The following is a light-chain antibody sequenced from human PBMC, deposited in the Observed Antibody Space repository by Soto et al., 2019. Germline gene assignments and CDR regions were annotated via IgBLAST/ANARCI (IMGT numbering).Light chain of an antibody. CDR3: QHYDNLPPG. V-gene: IGKV1-33*01. CDR1: QDISNH. Sequence: DIQMTQSPSSLPASIGDRFTITCQASQDISNHLNWYQQKPGKVPKLLIHVASNLETGVPSRFSGSGSGTDFTFTISSLQPEDSATYYCQHYDNLPPGFGQGTRLEI. CDR2: VAS. J-gene: IGKJ5*01.